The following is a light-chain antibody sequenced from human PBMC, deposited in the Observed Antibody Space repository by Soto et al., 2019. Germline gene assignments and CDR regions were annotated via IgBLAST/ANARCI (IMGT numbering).Light chain of an antibody. V-gene: IGKV4-1*01. CDR3: QQYYTTPTIT. J-gene: IGKJ5*01. CDR2: WAY. Sequence: DIVMTQSPDSLAMSLGERATINCKSSQSVLYTLNKRNYLSWYQQKPGQPPKLLIYWAYTRDSGVPDRFSGSGSGTEFTLTISSLQAEAAAVYYCQQYYTTPTITFGQGTRLEIK. CDR1: QSVLYTLNKRNY.